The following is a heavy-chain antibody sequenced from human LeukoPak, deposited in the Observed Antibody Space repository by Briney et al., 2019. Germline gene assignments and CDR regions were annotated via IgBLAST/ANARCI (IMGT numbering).Heavy chain of an antibody. CDR2: INSDGSGT. V-gene: IGHV3-74*01. CDR3: ARDEGGYDSAPFDY. CDR1: GFIFGNYR. J-gene: IGHJ4*02. D-gene: IGHD5-12*01. Sequence: GGSLRLSCATSGFIFGNYRMHWVRQAPGKGLVWVSRINSDGSGTDYAESVKGRFTISRDNSKNTLYLQMNSLRAEDTAVYYCARDEGGYDSAPFDYWGQGTLVTVSS.